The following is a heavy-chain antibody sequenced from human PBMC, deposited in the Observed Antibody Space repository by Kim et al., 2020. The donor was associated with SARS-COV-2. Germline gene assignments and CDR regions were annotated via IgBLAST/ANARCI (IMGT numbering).Heavy chain of an antibody. Sequence: NYSNSSLKSRVTISVDTYKNQFSLRLASVTAADTAVYYCARGAVSSAGGDFWGQGTLVTVSS. CDR3: ARGAVSSAGGDF. D-gene: IGHD3-16*01. J-gene: IGHJ4*02. CDR2: N. V-gene: IGHV4-31*02.